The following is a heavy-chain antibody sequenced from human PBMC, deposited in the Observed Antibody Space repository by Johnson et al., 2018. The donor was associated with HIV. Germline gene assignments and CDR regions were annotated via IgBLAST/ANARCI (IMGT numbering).Heavy chain of an antibody. CDR1: GFTFSSFA. Sequence: VQLVESGGGLLQPGGSLRLSCAASGFTFSSFAMSWVRQAPGKGLEWVSVIYSGGSTYYADSVKGRFTISRDNSKNSLYLQMNSLRAEDTALYYCAKEEGSSGWFDAFDIWGQGTMVTGSS. D-gene: IGHD6-19*01. J-gene: IGHJ3*02. CDR3: AKEEGSSGWFDAFDI. V-gene: IGHV3-23*03. CDR2: IYSGGST.